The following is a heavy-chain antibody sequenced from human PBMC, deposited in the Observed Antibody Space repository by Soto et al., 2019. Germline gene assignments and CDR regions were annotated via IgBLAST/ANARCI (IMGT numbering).Heavy chain of an antibody. V-gene: IGHV4-4*02. D-gene: IGHD5-12*01. CDR2: IYHSGST. CDR1: GGSISSSNW. CDR3: ASSYSAYDAHHY. Sequence: PSETLSLTCAVSGGSISSSNWWSWVRQPPGKGLEWIGEIYHSGSTNYNPSLKSRVTISVDKSKNQFSLKLSSVTAADTAVYYCASSYSAYDAHHYWGQGTLVTVSS. J-gene: IGHJ4*02.